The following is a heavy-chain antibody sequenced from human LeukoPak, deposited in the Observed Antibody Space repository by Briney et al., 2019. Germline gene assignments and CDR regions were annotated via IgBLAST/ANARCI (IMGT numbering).Heavy chain of an antibody. CDR3: AKGRKYSSSWLPPFDP. Sequence: GGSLRLSCAASGFTFSSYAMSWVRQAPGKGLEWVSAISGSGGSTYYADSVKGRFTISRDNPKNTLYLQMNSLRAEDTAVYYCAKGRKYSSSWLPPFDPWGQGTLVTVSS. J-gene: IGHJ5*02. CDR1: GFTFSSYA. CDR2: ISGSGGST. D-gene: IGHD6-13*01. V-gene: IGHV3-23*01.